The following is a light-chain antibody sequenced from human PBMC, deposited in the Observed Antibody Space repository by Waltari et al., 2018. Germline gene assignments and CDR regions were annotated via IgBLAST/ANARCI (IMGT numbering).Light chain of an antibody. Sequence: QLVLTQSPSASASLGASVKLTCTLSSGHSSNVIAWHQQQPEKGPRYLMKVNSDGSHSKGDDIPARFSGSGSGAERYLTISSLQSEDEADYYCQTGGHGTGVFGGGTKLTVL. J-gene: IGLJ3*02. CDR2: VNSDGSH. CDR1: SGHSSNV. V-gene: IGLV4-69*01. CDR3: QTGGHGTGV.